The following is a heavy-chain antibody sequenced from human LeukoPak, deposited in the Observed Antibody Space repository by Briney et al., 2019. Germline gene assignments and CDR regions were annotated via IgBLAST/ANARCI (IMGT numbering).Heavy chain of an antibody. J-gene: IGHJ3*02. CDR2: ISSTSSYI. CDR1: GFTFSSYS. CDR3: ARDPLKRAFDI. V-gene: IGHV3-21*01. Sequence: GGSLRLSCAASGFTFSSYSMNWVRQARGKGLEWVSSISSTSSYIYYADSVKGRFTISRDNAKNSLYLQMNSLRAEDTAVYYCARDPLKRAFDIWGQGTKVTVSS.